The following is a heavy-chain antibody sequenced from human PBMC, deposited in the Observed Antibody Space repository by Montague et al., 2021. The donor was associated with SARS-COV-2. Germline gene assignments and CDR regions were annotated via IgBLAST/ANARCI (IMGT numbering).Heavy chain of an antibody. CDR3: ARDQLIRGVPAFDM. D-gene: IGHD3-10*01. CDR2: ISSGSGAI. V-gene: IGHV3-48*04. J-gene: IGHJ3*02. Sequence: SLRLSCAASGLTFSTYNMNWVRQIPGKGLECLSHISSGSGAIFYXXAFKGRFTVSRDNAKNFLFLQMNSLRAQDTAVYYCARDQLIRGVPAFDMWGRETMDTV. CDR1: GLTFSTYN.